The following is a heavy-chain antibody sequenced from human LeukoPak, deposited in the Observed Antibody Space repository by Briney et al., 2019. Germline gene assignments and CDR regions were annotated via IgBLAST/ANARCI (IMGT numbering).Heavy chain of an antibody. Sequence: SETLSLTCTVSGGSISSYYWSWIRQPAGKGLEWIGRIYTSGSTKYNPSLKSRVTISADTSKNQFFLKLSSVTAADTAVYYCARRPTTRMLVDDAFDIWGQGTMVTVSS. CDR3: ARRPTTRMLVDDAFDI. CDR1: GGSISSYY. CDR2: IYTSGST. D-gene: IGHD4-17*01. V-gene: IGHV4-4*07. J-gene: IGHJ3*02.